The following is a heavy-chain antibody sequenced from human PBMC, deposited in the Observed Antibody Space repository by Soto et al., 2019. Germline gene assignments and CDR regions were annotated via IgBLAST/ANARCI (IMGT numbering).Heavy chain of an antibody. CDR3: ANLLITGTRREVFFYY. D-gene: IGHD1-20*01. CDR1: GLTFSSYA. Sequence: PGGYLRHCSAASGLTFSSYAMRWVRQAPGKVLEWVSAISGSGGSTYYADSVKGRFTISRDHSKNTLYLQMNSLRAEDTAVYYCANLLITGTRREVFFYYGGQGTLVTGSA. CDR2: ISGSGGST. J-gene: IGHJ4*02. V-gene: IGHV3-23*01.